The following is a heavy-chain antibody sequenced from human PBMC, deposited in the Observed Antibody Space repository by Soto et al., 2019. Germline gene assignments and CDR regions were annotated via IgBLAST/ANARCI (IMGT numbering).Heavy chain of an antibody. D-gene: IGHD3-3*01. CDR1: RFTFSDYA. CDR3: AREVWSGDSKDLHY. J-gene: IGHJ4*02. Sequence: GGSLRLSCAASRFTFSDYAMSWVRQAPGKGLEWVSVIGSDGGSPYYADSVKGRFTVSRDNSKNTLYLQMNSLRAEDTAVYYCAREVWSGDSKDLHYWGQGTPVTVSS. V-gene: IGHV3-23*01. CDR2: IGSDGGSP.